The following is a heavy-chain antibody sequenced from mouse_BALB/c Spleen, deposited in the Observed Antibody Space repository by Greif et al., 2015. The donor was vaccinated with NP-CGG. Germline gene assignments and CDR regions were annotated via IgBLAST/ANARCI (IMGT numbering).Heavy chain of an antibody. Sequence: VKLMESGAELAKPGASVKMSCKASGYTFTSYWMHWVKQRPGQGLEWIGYINPSTGYTEYNQKFKDKATLTADKSSSTADMQLSSLTSEDSAVYYCARWATDYWGQGTTLTVSS. V-gene: IGHV1-7*01. CDR1: GYTFTSYW. D-gene: IGHD3-1*01. J-gene: IGHJ2*01. CDR2: INPSTGYT. CDR3: ARWATDY.